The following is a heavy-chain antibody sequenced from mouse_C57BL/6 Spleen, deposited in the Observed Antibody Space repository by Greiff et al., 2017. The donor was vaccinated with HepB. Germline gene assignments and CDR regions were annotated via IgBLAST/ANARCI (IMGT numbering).Heavy chain of an antibody. CDR1: GYTFTDYY. CDR2: IYPGSGNT. V-gene: IGHV1-76*01. D-gene: IGHD3-2*02. CDR3: ARGAAQAPYAMDY. J-gene: IGHJ4*01. Sequence: QVQLQQSGAELVRPGASVKLSCKASGYTFTDYYINWVKQRPGQGLEWIARIYPGSGNTYYNEKFKGKATLTAEKSSSTAYMQLSSLTSEDSAVYFCARGAAQAPYAMDYWGQGTSVTVSS.